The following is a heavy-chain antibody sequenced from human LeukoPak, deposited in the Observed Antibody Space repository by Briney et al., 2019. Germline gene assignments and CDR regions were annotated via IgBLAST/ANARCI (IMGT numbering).Heavy chain of an antibody. CDR1: GGSFSGYY. D-gene: IGHD3-3*01. CDR2: IYYSGST. Sequence: SETLSLTCAVYGGSFSGYYWSWIRQPPGKGLEWIGYIYYSGSTYYNPSLKSRVTISVDTSKNQFSLKLSSVTAADTAVYYCAREPGSFGVVTYFDYWGQGTLVTVSS. CDR3: AREPGSFGVVTYFDY. J-gene: IGHJ4*02. V-gene: IGHV4-30-4*08.